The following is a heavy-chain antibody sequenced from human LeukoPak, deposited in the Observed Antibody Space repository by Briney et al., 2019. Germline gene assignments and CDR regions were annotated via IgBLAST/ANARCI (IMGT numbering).Heavy chain of an antibody. Sequence: GGSLRLSCAASGFTLSSYALSWVRQAPGEGLEWVSAISGSGSITYYADSVKGRFTISRDSSKNTLYLQMNSLRAEDTAVYYCAKGVGGRYCSSTSCYLFDFWGQGTLVTVSS. CDR2: ISGSGSIT. D-gene: IGHD2-2*01. V-gene: IGHV3-23*01. CDR3: AKGVGGRYCSSTSCYLFDF. J-gene: IGHJ4*02. CDR1: GFTLSSYA.